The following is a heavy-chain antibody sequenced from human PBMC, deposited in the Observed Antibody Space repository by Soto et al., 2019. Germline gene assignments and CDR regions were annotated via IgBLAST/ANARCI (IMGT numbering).Heavy chain of an antibody. Sequence: SETRSRTCTLSVVPINNYYCTWSRQSPGKRLEWIGSSYYTGRTTCNPSRRRPVTFSVDAAKNQFCLSRTGVTAAYTAVYVRGQVVSGGHLDYWGPATLVTVSS. J-gene: IGHJ4*02. CDR3: GQVVSGGHLDY. V-gene: IGHV4-59*08. CDR2: SYYTGRT. CDR1: VVPINNYY. D-gene: IGHD1-26*01.